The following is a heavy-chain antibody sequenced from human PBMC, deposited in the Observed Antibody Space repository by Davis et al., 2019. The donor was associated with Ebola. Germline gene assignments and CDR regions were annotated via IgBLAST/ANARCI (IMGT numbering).Heavy chain of an antibody. CDR1: GGSISSYY. D-gene: IGHD2-15*01. Sequence: MPSETLSLTCTVSGGSISSYYWSWIRQPPGKGLEWIGYIYYSGSTNYNPSLKSRVTISVDTSKNQFSLKLSSVTAADTAVYYCARSEYCSGGSCYALFDYRGQGTLVTVSS. CDR3: ARSEYCSGGSCYALFDY. V-gene: IGHV4-59*12. J-gene: IGHJ4*02. CDR2: IYYSGST.